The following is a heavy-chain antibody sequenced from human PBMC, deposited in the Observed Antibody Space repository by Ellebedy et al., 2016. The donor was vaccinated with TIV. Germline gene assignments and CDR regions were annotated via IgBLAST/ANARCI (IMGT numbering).Heavy chain of an antibody. Sequence: MPSETLSLTCTVSGGSIMSYYWSWIRQPPGKGLEWIGYIYYSGTTNYHPSLKSRVTISVDTSKNQFSLKLSSVTAADTAVYFCARDMYGSGKSDYWGQGTLVTVSS. J-gene: IGHJ4*02. D-gene: IGHD3-10*01. CDR3: ARDMYGSGKSDY. CDR2: IYYSGTT. V-gene: IGHV4-59*01. CDR1: GGSIMSYY.